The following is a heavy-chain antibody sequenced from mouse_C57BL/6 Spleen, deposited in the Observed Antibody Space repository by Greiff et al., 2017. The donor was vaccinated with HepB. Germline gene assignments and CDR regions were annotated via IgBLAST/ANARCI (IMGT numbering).Heavy chain of an antibody. J-gene: IGHJ4*01. V-gene: IGHV1-52*01. D-gene: IGHD2-2*01. CDR2: IDPSDSET. Sequence: VQLKQPGAELVRPGSSVKLSCKASGYTFTSYWMHWVKQRPIQGLEWIGNIDPSDSETHYNQKFKDKATLTVDKSSSTAYMQLSSLTSEDSAVYYCASMVNYAMDYWGQGTSVTVSS. CDR3: ASMVNYAMDY. CDR1: GYTFTSYW.